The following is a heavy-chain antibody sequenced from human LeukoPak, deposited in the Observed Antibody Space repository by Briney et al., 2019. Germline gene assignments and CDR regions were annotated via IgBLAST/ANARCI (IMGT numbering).Heavy chain of an antibody. J-gene: IGHJ4*01. CDR2: IIPIFGTA. CDR1: GCTFSSYA. D-gene: IGHD2-15*01. CDR3: ARGIEFGCGVSTRTPLDD. V-gene: IGHV1-69*06. Sequence: SVKVSCKASGCTFSSYAISWVRQAPGQGLEWMGGIIPIFGTADYAQKFQGRVTITADKSTSTAYMELSSLRSEDTGVYYCARGIEFGCGVSTRTPLDDWGHGTLVTVSS.